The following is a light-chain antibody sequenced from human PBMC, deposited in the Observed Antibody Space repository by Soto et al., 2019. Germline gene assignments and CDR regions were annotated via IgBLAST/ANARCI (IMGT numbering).Light chain of an antibody. J-gene: IGKJ2*01. CDR2: ETS. CDR1: QSVSRY. V-gene: IGKV3-11*01. CDR3: QVRSDWPPFKYT. Sequence: EIVLTQSPATLSLSPGERATLSCRASQSVSRYLAWYQQKPGQAPRLLIYETSSRATGVPARFSGSGSGTDFTLTISRLEPEDFAIYFCQVRSDWPPFKYTFGQGTKLEVK.